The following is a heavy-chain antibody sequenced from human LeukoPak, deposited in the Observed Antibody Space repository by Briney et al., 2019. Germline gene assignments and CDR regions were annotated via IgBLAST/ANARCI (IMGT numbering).Heavy chain of an antibody. CDR2: ISGSGGST. Sequence: GGSLRLSCAASGFTFGSYAMSWVRQAPGKGLEWVSAISGSGGSTYYADSVKGRFTISRDNSKNTLYLQMNSLRAEDTAVYYCAKDNYDFWSGVLNAFDIWGQGTMVTVSS. D-gene: IGHD3-3*01. J-gene: IGHJ3*02. CDR3: AKDNYDFWSGVLNAFDI. CDR1: GFTFGSYA. V-gene: IGHV3-23*01.